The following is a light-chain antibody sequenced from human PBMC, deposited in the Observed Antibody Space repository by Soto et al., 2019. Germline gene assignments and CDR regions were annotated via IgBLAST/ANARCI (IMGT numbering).Light chain of an antibody. CDR3: QQRSNWPPIT. CDR1: QSVKTF. CDR2: DAS. V-gene: IGKV3-11*01. Sequence: EIVFTQSPATLSFSPGERATLSFRASQSVKTFLVWYQQRPGQAPRLLIYDASHRAAGIPARFSGSGFGTDFTLTISSLEPEDAAVYYCQQRSNWPPITFGQGTRLE. J-gene: IGKJ5*01.